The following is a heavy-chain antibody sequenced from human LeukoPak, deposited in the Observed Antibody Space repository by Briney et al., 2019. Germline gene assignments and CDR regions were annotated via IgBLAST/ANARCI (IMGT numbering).Heavy chain of an antibody. Sequence: PSETLSLTCTVSGGSISSYYWTWIRQPPGKGLEWIGYIFYSGSTNYNPSLKSRVTISADTSKNQFSLKLTSVTAADTAVYYCARVGLLVRGARWKLIDYWGQGTLVTVSS. J-gene: IGHJ4*02. CDR1: GGSISSYY. CDR2: IFYSGST. D-gene: IGHD3-10*01. CDR3: ARVGLLVRGARWKLIDY. V-gene: IGHV4-59*01.